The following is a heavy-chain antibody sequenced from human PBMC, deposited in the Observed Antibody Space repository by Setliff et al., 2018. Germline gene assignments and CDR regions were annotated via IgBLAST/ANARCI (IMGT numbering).Heavy chain of an antibody. Sequence: PSETLSLTCTVSGGSISSSSYYWGWIRQPPGKGLEWIGSIYRSGSTYYNPSLKSRVTISVDTSKNQFSLKLSSVTAADTAVYYCARAKGYCSSTSCRIYYFDYWGQGTLVTVSS. V-gene: IGHV4-39*07. CDR1: GGSISSSSYY. CDR3: ARAKGYCSSTSCRIYYFDY. J-gene: IGHJ4*02. D-gene: IGHD2-2*01. CDR2: IYRSGST.